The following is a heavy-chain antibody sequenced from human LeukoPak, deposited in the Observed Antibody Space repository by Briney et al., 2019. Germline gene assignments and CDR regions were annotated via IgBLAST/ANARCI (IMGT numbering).Heavy chain of an antibody. D-gene: IGHD2-8*01. J-gene: IGHJ2*01. CDR3: ARVPGLRYFDL. CDR2: INHSGST. CDR1: GGSISSGSYY. V-gene: IGHV4-39*07. Sequence: KPSETLSLTCTVAGGSISSGSYYWSWIRQPPGKGLEWIGEINHSGSTNYNPSLKSRVTISVDTSKNQFSLKLSSVTAADTAVYYCARVPGLRYFDLWGRGTLVTVSS.